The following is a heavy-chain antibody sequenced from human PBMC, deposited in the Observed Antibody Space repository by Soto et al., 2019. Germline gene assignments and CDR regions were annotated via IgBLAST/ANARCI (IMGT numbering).Heavy chain of an antibody. D-gene: IGHD2-15*01. CDR2: INHSGST. J-gene: IGHJ5*02. CDR3: ARYYCSGGSCYYWLDP. CDR1: GGSFSGYY. V-gene: IGHV4-34*01. Sequence: PSETLSLTCAVYGGSFSGYYCSWIRQPPGKGLEWIGEINHSGSTNYNPSLKSRVTISVDTSKNQFSLKLSTVTAADTAVYYCARYYCSGGSCYYWLDPWGQGTLVTVSS.